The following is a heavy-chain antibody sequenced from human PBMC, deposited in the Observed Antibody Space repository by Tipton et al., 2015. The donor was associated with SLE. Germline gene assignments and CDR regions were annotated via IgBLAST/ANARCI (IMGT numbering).Heavy chain of an antibody. J-gene: IGHJ6*02. CDR1: GFTVCSNY. CDR2: IYSGSTI. CDR3: ARGDYYYGMDV. Sequence: SLRLSCAASGFTVCSNYMSWVRQAPGKGLEWVSVIYSGSTIYYADSVKGRFTISRDNAKNSLYLQMNSLRAEDTAVYYCARGDYYYGMDVWGQGTTVTVSS. V-gene: IGHV3-53*01.